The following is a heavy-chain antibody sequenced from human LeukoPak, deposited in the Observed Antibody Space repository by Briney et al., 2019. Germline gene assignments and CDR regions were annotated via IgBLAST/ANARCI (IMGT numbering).Heavy chain of an antibody. J-gene: IGHJ4*02. Sequence: SETLSLTCTVSGGSISSYYWSWIRQPPGKGLEWIGYIYYSGSTNYNPSLKGRVTISVDTSKNQFSLKLSSVTAADTAVYYCARHSYYDSSGYRFDYWGQGTLVTVSS. CDR2: IYYSGST. V-gene: IGHV4-59*08. CDR3: ARHSYYDSSGYRFDY. CDR1: GGSISSYY. D-gene: IGHD3-22*01.